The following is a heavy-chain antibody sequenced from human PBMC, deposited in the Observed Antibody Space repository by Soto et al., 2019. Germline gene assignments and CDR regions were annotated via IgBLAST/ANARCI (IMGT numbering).Heavy chain of an antibody. Sequence: QVQLQESGPGLVKPSETLSLTCTVSGGSVSSGSYYWSWIRQPPGKGLEWIGYIYYSGSTNYNPSLKSRVTISVDTSKNQFSLKLSSVTAADSAVYYCARDRGWLQLGGYNWFDPWGQGTLVTVSS. J-gene: IGHJ5*02. CDR2: IYYSGST. V-gene: IGHV4-61*01. CDR3: ARDRGWLQLGGYNWFDP. CDR1: GGSVSSGSYY. D-gene: IGHD5-12*01.